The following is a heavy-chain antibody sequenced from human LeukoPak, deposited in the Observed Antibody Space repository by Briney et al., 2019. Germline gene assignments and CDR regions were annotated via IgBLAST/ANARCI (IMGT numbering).Heavy chain of an antibody. CDR1: GGSISSYY. V-gene: IGHV4-59*08. Sequence: PSETLSLTCTVSGGSISSYYWSWIRQPPGKGLEWIGYIYYSGSTNYNPSLKSRVTISVDTSKNQFSLKLSSVTAADTAVYYCARLGSTNYYYYGMDVWGQGTTVTVSS. J-gene: IGHJ6*02. D-gene: IGHD2-2*01. CDR2: IYYSGST. CDR3: ARLGSTNYYYYGMDV.